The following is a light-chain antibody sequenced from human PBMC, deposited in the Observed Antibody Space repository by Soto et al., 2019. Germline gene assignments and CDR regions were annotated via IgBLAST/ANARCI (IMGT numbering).Light chain of an antibody. CDR2: AAS. CDR1: QSISSY. V-gene: IGKV1-39*01. Sequence: DIHMTQAPSSLSASVGYRVTITCRASQSISSYLNWYQQKKGKAPKLLIYAASSLQSGVPSRFSGSGYGTDFNLTISSLQTEDFATYYCQQSYSTPITFGQGTRLEIK. CDR3: QQSYSTPIT. J-gene: IGKJ5*01.